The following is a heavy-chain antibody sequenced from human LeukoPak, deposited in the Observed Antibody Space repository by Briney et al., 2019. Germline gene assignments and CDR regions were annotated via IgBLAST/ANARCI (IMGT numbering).Heavy chain of an antibody. V-gene: IGHV1-69*06. Sequence: ASVKVSCKASGGTFSSYAISWVRQAPGQGLEWRGGIIPIFGTANYAQKFQGRVTITADKSTSTAYMELSSLRSEDTAVYYCARDLATMVRGVKIYGMDVWGKGTTVTVSS. J-gene: IGHJ6*04. D-gene: IGHD3-10*01. CDR1: GGTFSSYA. CDR2: IIPIFGTA. CDR3: ARDLATMVRGVKIYGMDV.